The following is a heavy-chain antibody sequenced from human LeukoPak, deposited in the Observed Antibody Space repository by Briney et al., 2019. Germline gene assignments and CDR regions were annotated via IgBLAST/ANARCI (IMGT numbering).Heavy chain of an antibody. Sequence: SETLSLTCTVSGGSISNYYWSWIRQPPGRGLEWIGNIYYSGSTNYNPSLKSRVTISVDTSKNQFSLKLTSVTAADTDVYYCARPETSSGWFYFDYWGLGTLVTVSS. CDR3: ARPETSSGWFYFDY. V-gene: IGHV4-59*08. CDR1: GGSISNYY. D-gene: IGHD6-19*01. CDR2: IYYSGST. J-gene: IGHJ4*02.